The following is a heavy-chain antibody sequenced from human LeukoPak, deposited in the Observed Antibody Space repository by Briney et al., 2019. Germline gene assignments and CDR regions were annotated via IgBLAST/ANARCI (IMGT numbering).Heavy chain of an antibody. Sequence: PSETLSLTCAVPGYSISSGYYWGWIRQPPGKGLEWIASIYHSGSTYYNPSLKSRVAISVDTSKNQFSLKLSSVTAADTAVYYCARRGAVTMVRGVSKYNWFDPWGQGTLVTVSS. CDR2: IYHSGST. CDR1: GYSISSGYY. V-gene: IGHV4-38-2*01. CDR3: ARRGAVTMVRGVSKYNWFDP. J-gene: IGHJ5*02. D-gene: IGHD3-10*01.